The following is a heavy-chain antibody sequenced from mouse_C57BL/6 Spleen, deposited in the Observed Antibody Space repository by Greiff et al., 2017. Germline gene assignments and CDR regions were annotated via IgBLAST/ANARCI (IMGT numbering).Heavy chain of an antibody. J-gene: IGHJ1*03. CDR3: ARPPGGYYGSSSVGWYFDV. CDR1: GFSLTSYG. Sequence: QVQLKQSGPGLVQPSQSLSITCTVSGFSLTSYGVHWVRQSPGKGLEWLGVIWSGGSTDYNAAFISRLSISKDNSKSQVFFKMNSLQADDTAIYYCARPPGGYYGSSSVGWYFDVWGTGTTVTVSS. V-gene: IGHV2-2*01. CDR2: IWSGGST. D-gene: IGHD1-1*01.